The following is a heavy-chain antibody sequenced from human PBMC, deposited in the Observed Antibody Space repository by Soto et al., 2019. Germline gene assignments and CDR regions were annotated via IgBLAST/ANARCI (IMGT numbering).Heavy chain of an antibody. Sequence: SETLSLTCTVSGGSISSGGYYWSWIRQHPGKGLEWIGYIYYSGSTYYNPSLKSRVTISVDTSKNQFSLKLSSVTAADTAVYYCARDYGDYVYWFDPWGQGTLVTVSS. J-gene: IGHJ5*02. CDR2: IYYSGST. CDR1: GGSISSGGYY. CDR3: ARDYGDYVYWFDP. V-gene: IGHV4-31*03. D-gene: IGHD4-17*01.